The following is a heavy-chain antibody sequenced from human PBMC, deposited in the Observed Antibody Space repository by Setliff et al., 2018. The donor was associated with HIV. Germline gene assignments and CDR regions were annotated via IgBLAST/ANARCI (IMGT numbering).Heavy chain of an antibody. V-gene: IGHV4-59*01. J-gene: IGHJ3*01. D-gene: IGHD4-17*01. CDR3: ARVQMAYAAFDV. CDR2: IYFTGSS. CDR1: GGSISTSY. Sequence: PSETLSLTCTVSGGSISTSYWSWIRQPPGKGLEWIGSIYFTGSSDNIPSLKSRVTLSVDTSKHQFSLKLSSVTAADTAVYYCARVQMAYAAFDVWGQGTMVTVSS.